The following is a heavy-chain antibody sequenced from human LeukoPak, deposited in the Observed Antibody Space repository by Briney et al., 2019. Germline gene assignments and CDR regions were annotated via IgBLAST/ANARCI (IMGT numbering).Heavy chain of an antibody. D-gene: IGHD5-24*01. V-gene: IGHV1-46*01. Sequence: GASVKVSCKAFGYTYTRYYMHWVRQAPGQGPEWMGVVSPSGGSTTYAQKLQGRVTLTRDMSTSTDYLELSSLRSEDTAVYYCARDNSVRDEAWWFNPWGQGTLVTVSS. CDR2: VSPSGGST. CDR1: GYTYTRYY. CDR3: ARDNSVRDEAWWFNP. J-gene: IGHJ5*02.